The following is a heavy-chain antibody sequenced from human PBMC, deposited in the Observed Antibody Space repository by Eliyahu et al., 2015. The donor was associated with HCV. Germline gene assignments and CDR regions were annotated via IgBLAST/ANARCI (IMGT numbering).Heavy chain of an antibody. Sequence: EVQLVESGGGXVXPGXSLRLSCSASGFTFTNFWMTWVRQAPGKGLEWLANINQDGSQKYYVDSVRGRFTISRDNARNLVFLQINSLRAEDTAVYYCTKTYSATAGDSWGQGTLVTVSS. J-gene: IGHJ5*01. CDR1: GFTFTNFW. CDR3: TKTYSATAGDS. V-gene: IGHV3-7*01. D-gene: IGHD6-13*01. CDR2: INQDGSQK.